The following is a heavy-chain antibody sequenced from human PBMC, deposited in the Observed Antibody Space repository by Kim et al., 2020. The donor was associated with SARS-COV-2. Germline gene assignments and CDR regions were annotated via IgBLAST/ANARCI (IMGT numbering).Heavy chain of an antibody. Sequence: SETLSLTCTVSGGSISSGSYYWGWIRQPPGKGLEWIGSIHYSGSTHYNPSLKSRVSISVDTSKNQFFLKLSFVTAADTAVHYCARHKRGGLGVARPHWFDPWGQGTLVTVSS. J-gene: IGHJ5*02. D-gene: IGHD3-16*01. V-gene: IGHV4-39*01. CDR3: ARHKRGGLGVARPHWFDP. CDR1: GGSISSGSYY. CDR2: IHYSGST.